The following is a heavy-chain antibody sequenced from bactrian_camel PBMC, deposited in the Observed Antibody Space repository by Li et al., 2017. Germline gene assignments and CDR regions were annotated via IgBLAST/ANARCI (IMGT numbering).Heavy chain of an antibody. CDR3: AADYYYKRDPTALRR. CDR1: GFTFSSYE. J-gene: IGHJ4*01. D-gene: IGHD2*01. CDR2: IARGGGPT. Sequence: HVQLVESGGGLVQPGGSLRLSCAASGFTFSSYEMNWVRQSPGKGLEWVSDIARGGGPTYYADSVKGRFTISRDNAKNTLYLQMNSLKPEDTGMYYCAADYYYKRDPTALRRRGQGTQVTVS. V-gene: IGHV3S1*01.